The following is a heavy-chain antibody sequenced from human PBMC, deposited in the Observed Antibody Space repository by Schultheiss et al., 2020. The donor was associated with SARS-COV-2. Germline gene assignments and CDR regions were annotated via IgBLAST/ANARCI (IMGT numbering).Heavy chain of an antibody. Sequence: GGSLRLSCAASGFTFSSYAMSWVRQAPGKGLEWVSAISGSGGSTYYADSVKGRFTISRDNAKNSLYLQMNSLRAEDTAVYYCARVVESTYSSSWIFDYWGQGTLVTVSS. CDR1: GFTFSSYA. J-gene: IGHJ4*02. D-gene: IGHD6-13*01. CDR2: ISGSGGST. V-gene: IGHV3-23*01. CDR3: ARVVESTYSSSWIFDY.